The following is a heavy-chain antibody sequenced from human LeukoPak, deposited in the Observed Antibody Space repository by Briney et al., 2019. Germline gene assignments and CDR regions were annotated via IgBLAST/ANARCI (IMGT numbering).Heavy chain of an antibody. J-gene: IGHJ4*02. V-gene: IGHV3-23*01. CDR1: GFTFSIYG. CDR3: AKGSSGYYFDY. D-gene: IGHD3-22*01. CDR2: ISSSGGST. Sequence: GGSLRLSCAAAGFTFSIYGMTWVRQAPGQGLEWVAVISSSGGSTDYADSVKGRFTISRDNSKNTLFLQMNSLRAEDTAVHYCAKGSSGYYFDYWGQGTLITVSS.